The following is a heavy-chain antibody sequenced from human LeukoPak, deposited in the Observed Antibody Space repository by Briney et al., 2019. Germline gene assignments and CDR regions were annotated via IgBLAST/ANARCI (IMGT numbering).Heavy chain of an antibody. V-gene: IGHV5-51*01. CDR1: VYSFASYW. CDR3: ARRATVTYPPDY. J-gene: IGHJ4*02. D-gene: IGHD4-17*01. CDR2: IYPGDSDT. Sequence: GESLKISCKGSVYSFASYWIGWVRQRPGKGLEWMGIIYPGDSDTRYSPSFQGQVTISADKSSSTAYLQWSSLKASDTAMYYCARRATVTYPPDYWGQGTLVTVSS.